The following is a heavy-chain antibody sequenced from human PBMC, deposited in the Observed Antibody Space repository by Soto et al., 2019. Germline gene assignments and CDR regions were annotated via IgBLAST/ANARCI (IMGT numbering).Heavy chain of an antibody. Sequence: GESRKRPCYSSGYRSTNHTISWVRQLPGQGLEWMGDIYLAAPDLSYRPSFRGQVTISADNSITAAYLQWSSLKASDTAMYYCARLLAPSTLWNWGQGTLVTV. J-gene: IGHJ4*02. CDR1: GYRSTNHT. CDR2: IYLAAPDL. D-gene: IGHD2-21*01. CDR3: ARLLAPSTLWN. V-gene: IGHV5-51*01.